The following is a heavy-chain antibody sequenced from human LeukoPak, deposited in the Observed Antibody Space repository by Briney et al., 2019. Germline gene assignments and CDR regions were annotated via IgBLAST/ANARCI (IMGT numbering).Heavy chain of an antibody. CDR1: GFTFSSYW. J-gene: IGHJ4*02. D-gene: IGHD2-15*01. V-gene: IGHV3-74*01. CDR2: INSDGSST. CDR3: ANCCSGEGDFDY. Sequence: PGGSLRLSCAASGFTFSSYWMHWVRQAPGKGLVWVSRINSDGSSTSYADSVKGRFTISRDNAKNTLYLQMNSLRAEDTAVYYCANCCSGEGDFDYWGQGTLVTVSS.